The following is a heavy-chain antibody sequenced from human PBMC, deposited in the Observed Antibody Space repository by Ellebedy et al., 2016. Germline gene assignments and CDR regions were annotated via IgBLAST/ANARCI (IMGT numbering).Heavy chain of an antibody. CDR2: IYYSGST. CDR3: ARERAVAGENWFDP. V-gene: IGHV4-31*03. CDR1: GGSVSTGGYY. J-gene: IGHJ5*02. Sequence: SETLSLXXTVSGGSVSTGGYYCSWVRQHPGKGLEWIGSIYYSGSTSYNPSLKSRVTISIDTSKNQFSLKMTSVTAADTAVYYCARERAVAGENWFDPWGQGTLVTVSS. D-gene: IGHD6-19*01.